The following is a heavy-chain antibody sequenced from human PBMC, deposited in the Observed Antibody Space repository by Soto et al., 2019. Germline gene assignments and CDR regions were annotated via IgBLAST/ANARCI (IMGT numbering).Heavy chain of an antibody. Sequence: QVQLQESGPGLVNPSQTLSLTCTVSGGSMSSGDYYWSWIRQPPGKGLEWIGYISHSGNTYYNPSLRSRISLSVDTSKNQFSLQVSSVTAADTAVYYWVREVEYYGSSANGFDPWGQGTLVGVSS. J-gene: IGHJ5*02. CDR3: VREVEYYGSSANGFDP. CDR2: ISHSGNT. V-gene: IGHV4-30-4*01. D-gene: IGHD3-3*01. CDR1: GGSMSSGDYY.